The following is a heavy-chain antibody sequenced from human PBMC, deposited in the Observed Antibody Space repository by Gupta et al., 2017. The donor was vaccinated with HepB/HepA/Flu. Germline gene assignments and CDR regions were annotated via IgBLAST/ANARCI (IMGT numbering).Heavy chain of an antibody. CDR2: IRSKAYAEKK. Sequence: EVKLVESGAGLVEPGRSLRLACTASGFNFSDYSMSWFRQAPGKGLEWVSFIRSKAYAEKKQYAAAVKGRFFVSREDSKSIEYLQMKRLKREDTAVYYCARATGPIQAAIDDYWGQGTLVQVS. J-gene: IGHJ4*02. V-gene: IGHV3-49*03. D-gene: IGHD2-2*01. CDR3: ARATGPIQAAIDDY. CDR1: GFNFSDYS.